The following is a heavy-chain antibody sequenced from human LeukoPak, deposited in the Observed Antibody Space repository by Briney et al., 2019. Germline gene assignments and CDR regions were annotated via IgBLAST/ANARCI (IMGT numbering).Heavy chain of an antibody. CDR2: VYYGGSP. CDR1: GVSISNTLYY. J-gene: IGHJ4*02. Sequence: PSETLSLTCTVSGVSISNTLYYWGWIRQPPGKGLEWIGSVYYGGSPKYNPSLKSRVAISVDTSNNQFSLNLRSVSPADTAVYYCARGSQPLLMFFDSWGQGTQVTASS. V-gene: IGHV4-39*01. CDR3: ARGSQPLLMFFDS. D-gene: IGHD2-8*01.